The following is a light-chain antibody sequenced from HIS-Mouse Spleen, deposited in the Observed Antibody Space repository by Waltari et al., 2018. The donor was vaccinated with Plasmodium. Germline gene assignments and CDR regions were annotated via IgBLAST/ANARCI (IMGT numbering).Light chain of an antibody. CDR2: GAS. CDR1: QSVSSN. Sequence: EIVMTQSPATLSVSPGERATLSCRARQSVSSNLAGYQQKPGQAPRLLIDGASTRATGSPARFSGSGSGTEFTLTISSLQSEDFAVYYCQQYNNWSFTFGPGTKVDIK. J-gene: IGKJ3*01. V-gene: IGKV3-15*01. CDR3: QQYNNWSFT.